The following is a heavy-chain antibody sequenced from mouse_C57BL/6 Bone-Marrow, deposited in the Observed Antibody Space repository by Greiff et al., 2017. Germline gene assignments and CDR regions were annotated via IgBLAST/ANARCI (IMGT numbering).Heavy chain of an antibody. CDR2: INYDGSST. CDR3: ARGGDYDGGGYYDAMDY. V-gene: IGHV5-16*01. D-gene: IGHD2-4*01. CDR1: GFTFSDYY. J-gene: IGHJ4*01. Sequence: EVMLVESEGGLVQPGSSMKLSCTASGFTFSDYYMAWVRQVPEKGLEWVANINYDGSSTYYLDSLKSRFIISRDNAKNILYLQMSSLKSEDTATYYCARGGDYDGGGYYDAMDYWGQGTSVTVSS.